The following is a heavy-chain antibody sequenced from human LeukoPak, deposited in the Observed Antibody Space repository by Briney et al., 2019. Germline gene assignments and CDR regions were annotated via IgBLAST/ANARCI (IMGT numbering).Heavy chain of an antibody. CDR1: GGSISSSNW. V-gene: IGHV4-4*02. J-gene: IGHJ5*02. CDR3: ALYSSSYGRFDP. Sequence: SGTLSLTCAVSGGSISSSNWWSWVRPPPGKGLEWIGEIYHSGSTNYNPSLKSRVTISVDKSKNQFSLKLSSVTAADTAVYYCALYSSSYGRFDPWGQGTLVTVSS. CDR2: IYHSGST. D-gene: IGHD6-13*01.